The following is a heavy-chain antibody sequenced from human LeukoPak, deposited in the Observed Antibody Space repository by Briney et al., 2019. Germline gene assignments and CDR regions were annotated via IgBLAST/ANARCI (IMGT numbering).Heavy chain of an antibody. CDR2: ISAYNGNT. CDR3: ARVIVVIPGTNVWFDP. D-gene: IGHD2-2*01. CDR1: GYTFTNYG. Sequence: ASVKVSCKASGYTFTNYGISWVRQAPGQGLEWMGWISAYNGNTNYAQKLQDRVTVTTDTSTSTAYMELSSLSSEDTAVYYCARVIVVIPGTNVWFDPWGQGTLVTVSS. J-gene: IGHJ5*02. V-gene: IGHV1-18*01.